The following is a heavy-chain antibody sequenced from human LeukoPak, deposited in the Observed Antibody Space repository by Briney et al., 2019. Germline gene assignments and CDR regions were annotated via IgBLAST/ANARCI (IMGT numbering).Heavy chain of an antibody. Sequence: GGSLRLSCAASGFTFYTYAMSWFRQAPGKGLEWVSGISGSGTSTFYADSVKGRFTISRDNSKNSLYLQMNSLRAEDTALYYCAKDGSDRTRYYYYGMDVWGQGTTVTVSS. J-gene: IGHJ6*02. CDR2: ISGSGTST. V-gene: IGHV3-23*01. CDR3: AKDGSDRTRYYYYGMDV. D-gene: IGHD1-26*01. CDR1: GFTFYTYA.